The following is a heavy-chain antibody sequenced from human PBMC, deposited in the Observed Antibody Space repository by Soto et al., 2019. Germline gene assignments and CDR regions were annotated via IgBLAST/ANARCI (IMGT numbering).Heavy chain of an antibody. CDR3: ARHGLSPTYGSVSHKYYYYINV. Sequence: PRESLKISCKGSGYSFTSYWIGWVRQMPGKGLEWMGIIYPGDSDTRYSPSFQGQVTISADKSISTAYLQWSSLKASDTAMYYCARHGLSPTYGSVSHKYYYYINVCGKGTTVTVPS. CDR1: GYSFTSYW. D-gene: IGHD3-10*01. V-gene: IGHV5-51*01. CDR2: IYPGDSDT. J-gene: IGHJ6*03.